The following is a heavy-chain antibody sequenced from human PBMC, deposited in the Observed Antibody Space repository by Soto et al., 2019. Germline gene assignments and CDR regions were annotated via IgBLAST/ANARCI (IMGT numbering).Heavy chain of an antibody. D-gene: IGHD1-1*01. CDR2: IYWDDDK. J-gene: IGHJ4*02. CDR3: ALLGRNVD. V-gene: IGHV2-5*02. CDR1: GFSLSTSGVG. Sequence: QITLKESGPTLVKPTQTLTLTCTFSGFSLSTSGVGVGWIRQPPGKALEWLALIYWDDDKRYSPSLKSRLTNTKDTSKNRVVLTMTNRDPVDPSAYYCALLGRNVDWGQGTLVTVSS.